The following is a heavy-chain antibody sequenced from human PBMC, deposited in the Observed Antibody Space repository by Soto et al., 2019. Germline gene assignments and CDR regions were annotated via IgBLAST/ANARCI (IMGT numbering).Heavy chain of an antibody. CDR3: AGIYSGRPVGTLRY. Sequence: QVQLQESGPGLVKPSQTLSLTCTVSGGSISSGGYYWSWIRQHPGKGLEWIGYIYYSGSTYYNPALKSRVTISVDTSKNQFSLQLSSVTAADTAVYYFAGIYSGRPVGTLRYWGQGTLVTVSS. D-gene: IGHD1-26*01. CDR1: GGSISSGGYY. CDR2: IYYSGST. V-gene: IGHV4-31*03. J-gene: IGHJ4*02.